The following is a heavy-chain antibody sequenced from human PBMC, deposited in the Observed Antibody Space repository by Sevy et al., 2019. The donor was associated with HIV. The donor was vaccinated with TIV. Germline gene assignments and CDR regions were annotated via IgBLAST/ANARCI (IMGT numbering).Heavy chain of an antibody. V-gene: IGHV3-43*01. CDR1: GFTFDDYT. D-gene: IGHD3-22*01. CDR3: AIQGYYDSSGYYSPFDY. CDR2: ISWDGDST. Sequence: GGSLRLSCAASGFTFDDYTMHWVRQAPGKGLEWVSLISWDGDSTYYADSVKGRFTISRDNSKNSLYLQMNSLRTEDTALYYCAIQGYYDSSGYYSPFDYWGQGTLVTVSS. J-gene: IGHJ4*02.